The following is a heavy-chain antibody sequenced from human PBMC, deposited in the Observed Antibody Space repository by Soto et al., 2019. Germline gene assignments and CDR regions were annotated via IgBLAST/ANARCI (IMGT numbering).Heavy chain of an antibody. D-gene: IGHD5-12*01. CDR2: ISYDGSNK. CDR1: GFTFSSYG. J-gene: IGHJ6*02. CDR3: AKTRRGGYDYPYYYYGMDV. Sequence: PGGSLRLSCAASGFTFSSYGMHWVRQAPGKGLEWVAVISYDGSNKYYADSVKGRFTISRDNSKNTLYLQMNSLRAEDTAVYYCAKTRRGGYDYPYYYYGMDVWGQGTTVTVSS. V-gene: IGHV3-30*18.